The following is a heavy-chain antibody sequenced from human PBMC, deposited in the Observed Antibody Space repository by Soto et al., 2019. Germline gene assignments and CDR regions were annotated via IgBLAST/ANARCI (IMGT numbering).Heavy chain of an antibody. V-gene: IGHV4-39*01. CDR1: GGSISSSSYY. CDR2: IYYSGST. Sequence: SETLSLTCTVSGGSISSSSYYWGWIRQPPGKGLEWIGSIYYSGSTYYNPSLKSRVTISVDTSKNQFSLRLSSVTAADTAVYYCARGRNWFDPWGQGTLVTVSS. J-gene: IGHJ5*02. CDR3: ARGRNWFDP.